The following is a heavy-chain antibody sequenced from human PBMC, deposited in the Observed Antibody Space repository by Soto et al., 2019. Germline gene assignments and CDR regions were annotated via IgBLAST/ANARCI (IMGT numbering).Heavy chain of an antibody. CDR2: ISGSGGST. CDR3: AKDKDIVVVVAASHPYYFDY. D-gene: IGHD2-15*01. Sequence: GGSLRLSCAASGFTFSSYAMSWVRQAPGKGLEWVPAISGSGGSTYYADSVKGRFTISRDNSKNTLYLQMNSLRAEDTAVYYWAKDKDIVVVVAASHPYYFDYWGQGTLVTVSS. V-gene: IGHV3-23*01. J-gene: IGHJ4*02. CDR1: GFTFSSYA.